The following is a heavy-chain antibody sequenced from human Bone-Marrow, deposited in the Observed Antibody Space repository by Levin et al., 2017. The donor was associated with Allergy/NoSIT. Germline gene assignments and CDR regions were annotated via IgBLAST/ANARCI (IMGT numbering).Heavy chain of an antibody. Sequence: PGGSLRLSCAASGFTFSSYAMHWVRQAPGKGLEWVAVISYDGSNKYYADSVKGRFTISRDNSKNTLYLQMNSLRAEDTAVYYCARTGGTTVTSFAAFDIWGQGTMVTVSS. CDR1: GFTFSSYA. V-gene: IGHV3-30*04. D-gene: IGHD4-17*01. CDR2: ISYDGSNK. J-gene: IGHJ3*02. CDR3: ARTGGTTVTSFAAFDI.